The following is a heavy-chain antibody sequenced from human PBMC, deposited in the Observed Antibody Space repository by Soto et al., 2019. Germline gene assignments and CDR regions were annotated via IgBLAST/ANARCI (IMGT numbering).Heavy chain of an antibody. D-gene: IGHD6-13*01. Sequence: SVKVSCKASGGTFSSYAISWVRQAPGQGLEWMGGIIPIFGTANYAQKFQGRVTITADKSTSTAYMELNSLRSEDTAVYYCARDPGSSWYALAFDIWGQGTMVTVSS. CDR1: GGTFSSYA. CDR2: IIPIFGTA. J-gene: IGHJ3*02. V-gene: IGHV1-69*06. CDR3: ARDPGSSWYALAFDI.